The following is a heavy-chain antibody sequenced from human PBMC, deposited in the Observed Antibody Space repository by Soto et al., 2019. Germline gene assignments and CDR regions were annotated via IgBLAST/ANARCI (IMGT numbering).Heavy chain of an antibody. CDR2: ISGSGCST. Sequence: PGGSLRLSCAASGFTFSSYAMSWVRQAPGKGLEWVSAISGSGCSTYYADSVKGRFTIFRDNSKNTLYLQMNSLRAEDTAVYYCAKAGVVVPAAMRYYFDYWGQGTLVTVSS. CDR3: AKAGVVVPAAMRYYFDY. CDR1: GFTFSSYA. J-gene: IGHJ4*02. D-gene: IGHD2-2*01. V-gene: IGHV3-23*01.